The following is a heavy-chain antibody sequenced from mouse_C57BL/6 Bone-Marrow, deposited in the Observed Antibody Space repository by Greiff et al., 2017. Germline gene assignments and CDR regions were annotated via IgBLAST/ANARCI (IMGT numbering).Heavy chain of an antibody. Sequence: EVKLQESGGDLVKPGGSLKLSCAASGFTFSSYGMSWVRQTPDKRLEWVATISSGGSYTYYPDSVKGRFTISRDNAKNTLYLQMSSLKSEDTAMYYCAAITRDYWGQGTTLTVSS. CDR2: ISSGGSYT. D-gene: IGHD1-1*01. V-gene: IGHV5-6*01. CDR3: AAITRDY. J-gene: IGHJ2*01. CDR1: GFTFSSYG.